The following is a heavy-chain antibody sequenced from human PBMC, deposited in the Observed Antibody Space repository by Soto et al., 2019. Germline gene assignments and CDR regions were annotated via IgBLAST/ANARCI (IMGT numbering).Heavy chain of an antibody. D-gene: IGHD5-12*01. CDR1: GGPISSYY. Sequence: SETLSLTCTVSGGPISSYYWSWIRQPPGKGLEWIGYIYYSGSTNYNASLKSRVTISVDTSKNQFSLKLSSVTAADTAVYYCAGERWLQFDYWGQGTLVTVSS. CDR2: IYYSGST. CDR3: AGERWLQFDY. J-gene: IGHJ4*02. V-gene: IGHV4-59*01.